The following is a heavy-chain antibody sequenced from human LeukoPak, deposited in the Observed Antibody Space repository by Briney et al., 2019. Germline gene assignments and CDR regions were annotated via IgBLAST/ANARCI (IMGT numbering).Heavy chain of an antibody. Sequence: EASVKVSSTASGYTFSSYGISWVRQAPGQGLEWMGWISAYNGNTDYSQNLRGRVTMTTDTSTSTAYMELRSLRSDDTAEYYCARDSVDGSGTYYNDSPDYWGQGTLVTVSS. CDR3: ARDSVDGSGTYYNDSPDY. CDR2: ISAYNGNT. J-gene: IGHJ4*02. CDR1: GYTFSSYG. V-gene: IGHV1-18*01. D-gene: IGHD3-10*01.